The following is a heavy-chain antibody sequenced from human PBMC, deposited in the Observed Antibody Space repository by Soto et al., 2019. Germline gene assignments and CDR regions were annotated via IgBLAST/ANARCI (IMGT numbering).Heavy chain of an antibody. CDR1: GFTFSSYE. V-gene: IGHV3-48*03. D-gene: IGHD6-6*01. CDR3: AREGSSSSRSVGHYYYGMDV. J-gene: IGHJ6*02. CDR2: ISSSGSTI. Sequence: EVQLVESGGGLVQPGGSLRLSCAASGFTFSSYEMNWVRQAPGKGLEWVSYISSSGSTIYYADSVKGRFTISRDNAKNSLYLQMNSLRAEDTAVYYCAREGSSSSRSVGHYYYGMDVWGQGTTVTVSS.